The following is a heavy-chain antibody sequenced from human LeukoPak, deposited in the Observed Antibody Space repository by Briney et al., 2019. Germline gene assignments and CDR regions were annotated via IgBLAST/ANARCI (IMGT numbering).Heavy chain of an antibody. V-gene: IGHV3-23*01. CDR2: IFPSGGEI. J-gene: IGHJ4*02. D-gene: IGHD2-8*02. Sequence: GGSLRLSCAASGFTFSTFAMIWVRQPPGKGLEWVSSIFPSGGEIHYADSVRGRFTISRDNSKRTLSLQMNRLRAEDTAIYYCATYRQVLLPFESWGQGTLVTVSS. CDR3: ATYRQVLLPFES. CDR1: GFTFSTFA.